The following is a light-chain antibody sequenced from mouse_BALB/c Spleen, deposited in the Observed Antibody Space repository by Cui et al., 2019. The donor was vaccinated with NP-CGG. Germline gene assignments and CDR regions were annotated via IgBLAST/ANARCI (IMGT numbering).Light chain of an antibody. CDR2: GTN. V-gene: IGLV1*01. CDR1: TGAVTTNNY. J-gene: IGLJ1*01. CDR3: SLWYSNHWV. Sequence: QAVVTQEPAPTPSPGETVTLTCRSSTGAVTTNNYANWVQEKPDHLFTGLIGGTNNRAPGVPARFSGSLIGDKAALTITGAQTEDEAIYFCSLWYSNHWVFGGGTKLTVL.